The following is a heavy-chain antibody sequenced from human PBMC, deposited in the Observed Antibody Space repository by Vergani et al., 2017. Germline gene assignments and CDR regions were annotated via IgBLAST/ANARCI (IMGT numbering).Heavy chain of an antibody. CDR2: ISGSGGST. CDR3: AKVDCSSTSCYEYYFDY. Sequence: EVQLLESGGGLVQPGGSLRLSCAASGVTFSSYAMSWVRQAPGKGLEWVSAISGSGGSTYYADSVKGRFTISRDNSKNTLYLQMNSLRAEDTAVYYCAKVDCSSTSCYEYYFDYWGQGTLVTVSS. D-gene: IGHD2-2*01. CDR1: GVTFSSYA. V-gene: IGHV3-23*01. J-gene: IGHJ4*02.